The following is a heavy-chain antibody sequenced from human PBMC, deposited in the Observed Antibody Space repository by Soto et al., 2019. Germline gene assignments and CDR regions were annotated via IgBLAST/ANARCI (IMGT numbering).Heavy chain of an antibody. CDR2: ISSSSTI. V-gene: IGHV3-48*02. J-gene: IGHJ3*02. CDR3: ARDLSGGDAFDI. CDR1: GFTFSSYS. Sequence: GGSLRLSCAASGFTFSSYSMNWVRQAPGKGLEWVSYISSSSTIYYADSVKGRFTISRDNAKNSLYLQMNSLRDEDTAVYYCARDLSGGDAFDIWGQGTMVTVSS. D-gene: IGHD6-19*01.